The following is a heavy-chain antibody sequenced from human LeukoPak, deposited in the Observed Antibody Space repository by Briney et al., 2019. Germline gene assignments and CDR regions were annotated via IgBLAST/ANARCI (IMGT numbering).Heavy chain of an antibody. CDR3: ASGGFGEFYYFDY. CDR1: GGTFSSYA. V-gene: IGHV1-69*04. D-gene: IGHD3-10*01. J-gene: IGHJ4*02. CDR2: IIPILGIA. Sequence: SVKVSCKASGGTFSSYAISWVRQAPGQGLEWMGRIIPILGIANYAQKFQGRVTITADKSTSTAYMELSSLRSEDTAVYYCASGGFGEFYYFDYWGQGTLVTVSS.